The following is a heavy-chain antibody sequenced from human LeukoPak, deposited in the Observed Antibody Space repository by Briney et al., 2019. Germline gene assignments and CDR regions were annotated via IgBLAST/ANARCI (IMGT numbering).Heavy chain of an antibody. Sequence: GGSLRLSCAASGFTFSSYAINWVRQAPEKGLEWVSVISGNGGSTYYADSVKGRFTISRDNSKNTLYLQMSSLRAEDTAVYYCARARFGYNRGPFDYWGQGILVTVS. J-gene: IGHJ4*02. CDR1: GFTFSSYA. V-gene: IGHV3-23*01. CDR2: ISGNGGST. CDR3: ARARFGYNRGPFDY. D-gene: IGHD5-24*01.